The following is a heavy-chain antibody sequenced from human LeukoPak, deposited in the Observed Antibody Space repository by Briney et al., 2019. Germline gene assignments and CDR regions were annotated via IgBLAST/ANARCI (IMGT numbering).Heavy chain of an antibody. V-gene: IGHV3-7*01. CDR2: IKQDGSEK. CDR1: GFTFSSYW. Sequence: PGGSLRLSCAASGFTFSSYWMIWGGHAPGKGLGWVANIKQDGSEKYYVDPVNGRFPIYRDNAKNSLYLQMNSMRAEATAVYYCARDLDGFDPWGQGTLVTVSS. CDR3: ARDLDGFDP. J-gene: IGHJ5*02.